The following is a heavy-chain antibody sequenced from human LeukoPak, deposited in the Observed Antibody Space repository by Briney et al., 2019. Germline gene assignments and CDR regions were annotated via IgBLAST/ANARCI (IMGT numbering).Heavy chain of an antibody. CDR3: VRDGSSPHDY. J-gene: IGHJ4*02. CDR2: IWYDGGNK. V-gene: IGHV3-33*01. D-gene: IGHD6-6*01. CDR1: GFTFSSYG. Sequence: GGSLSLSCAASGFTFSSYGMHWVRQAPGKGLEWVAVIWYDGGNKYYADSVKGRFTISRDNSKNTLYLQRNSLRAEDTAVYYCVRDGSSPHDYWGQGTLVTVSS.